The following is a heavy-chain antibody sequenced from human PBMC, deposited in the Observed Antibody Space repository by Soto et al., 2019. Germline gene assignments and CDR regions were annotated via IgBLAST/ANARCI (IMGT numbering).Heavy chain of an antibody. V-gene: IGHV4-34*01. J-gene: IGHJ4*02. D-gene: IGHD6-13*01. Sequence: SETLSLTCAVYGGSFSGYYWSWIRQPPGKGLEWIGEINHSGSTNYNPSLKSRVTISVDTSKNQFSLKLSSVTAADTAVYYCASCQQLVGGPFDYWGQGTLVTVSS. CDR1: GGSFSGYY. CDR2: INHSGST. CDR3: ASCQQLVGGPFDY.